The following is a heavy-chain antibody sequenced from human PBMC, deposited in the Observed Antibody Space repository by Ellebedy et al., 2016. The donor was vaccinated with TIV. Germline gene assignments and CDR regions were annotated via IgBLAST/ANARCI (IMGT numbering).Heavy chain of an antibody. J-gene: IGHJ4*02. Sequence: GESLKISCAASGFPFSSFWMSWVRQAPGKGLEWVSVISNSGDTTYADSVKGRFTISRDNSKNTLYLQMNSLRAEDTAVYYCAKLGGIYTWYVEYWGQGTLVTVSS. V-gene: IGHV3-23*01. CDR1: GFPFSSFW. D-gene: IGHD6-13*01. CDR3: AKLGGIYTWYVEY. CDR2: ISNSGDTT.